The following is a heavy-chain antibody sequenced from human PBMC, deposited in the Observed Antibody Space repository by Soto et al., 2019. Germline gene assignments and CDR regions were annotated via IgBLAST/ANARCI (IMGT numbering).Heavy chain of an antibody. D-gene: IGHD6-19*01. CDR2: ISGSGGST. V-gene: IGHV3-23*01. CDR1: GFSFSSYA. Sequence: PGGSLRLSCAASGFSFSSYAMSWVRQAPGKGLEWVSAISGSGGSTYYADSVKGRFTISRDNSKNTLFLQMNSLRAEDTAVYYCAKKVAGSEPFQHWGQGTLVTVSS. CDR3: AKKVAGSEPFQH. J-gene: IGHJ1*01.